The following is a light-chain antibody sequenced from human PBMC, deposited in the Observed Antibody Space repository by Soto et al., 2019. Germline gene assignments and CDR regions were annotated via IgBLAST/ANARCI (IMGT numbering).Light chain of an antibody. CDR2: DVN. J-gene: IGLJ2*01. CDR3: CSYAGSYTPHVV. CDR1: SSDVGAYNY. V-gene: IGLV2-11*01. Sequence: QSALTQPRSVSGSPGHSVTISCTGTSSDVGAYNYVSWYQHHPGKAPKLIIYDVNKRPSGVPDRFSGSKSGNTASLTISWLQAEDEADYYCCSYAGSYTPHVVFGGGTKLTVL.